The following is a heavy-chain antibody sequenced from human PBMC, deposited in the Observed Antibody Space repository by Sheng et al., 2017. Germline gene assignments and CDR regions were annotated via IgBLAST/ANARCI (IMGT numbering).Heavy chain of an antibody. CDR3: ARGSSWYPFDY. CDR2: ISFEGSKK. Sequence: QVQLVESGGGVVQPGRSLRLSCIVSGFAFATYDMHWVRQAPGKGLEWVAFISFEGSKKYHEDSVKGRLTISRDNSKNTLYLQMSSVRPEDTAVYYCARGSSWYPFDYWGQGALVTVSS. V-gene: IGHV3-30*04. CDR1: GFAFATYD. D-gene: IGHD6-13*01. J-gene: IGHJ4*02.